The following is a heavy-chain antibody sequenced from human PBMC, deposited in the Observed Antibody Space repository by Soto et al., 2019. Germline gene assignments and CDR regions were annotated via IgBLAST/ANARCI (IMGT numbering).Heavy chain of an antibody. J-gene: IGHJ6*02. CDR3: ARSMYCSSTSCYNYYYGMEV. CDR1: GFTFSSYA. CDR2: ISYDGRNK. Sequence: QVQLVESGGGVVQPGRSLRLSCAASGFTFSSYAMHWVRQAPGKGLEWVAVISYDGRNKYYADSVKGRFTISRDNSKNKRYRQMNRLRAKETAVYYGARSMYCSSTSCYNYYYGMEVLGQGTPVTVSS. D-gene: IGHD2-2*02. V-gene: IGHV3-30*04.